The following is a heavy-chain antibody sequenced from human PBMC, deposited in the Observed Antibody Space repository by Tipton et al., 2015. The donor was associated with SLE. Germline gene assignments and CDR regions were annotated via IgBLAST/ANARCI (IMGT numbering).Heavy chain of an antibody. CDR2: IYYSGST. V-gene: IGHV4-59*12. D-gene: IGHD2-21*01. Sequence: TLSLTCTVYGGSISSYYWSWIRQPPGKGLEWIGNIYYSGSTYYNPSLKSRVTISVDKSKNQFSLKLSSVTAADTAVYYCARDTYIVGGDCRPYYFDLWGRGTLVTVSS. CDR3: ARDTYIVGGDCRPYYFDL. CDR1: GGSISSYY. J-gene: IGHJ2*01.